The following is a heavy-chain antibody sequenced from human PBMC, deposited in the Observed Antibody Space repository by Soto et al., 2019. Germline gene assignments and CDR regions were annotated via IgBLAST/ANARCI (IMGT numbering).Heavy chain of an antibody. CDR3: AQEGRWLQLGYFDY. D-gene: IGHD5-12*01. Sequence: GGSLRLSCAASGFTFSSYGMHWVRQAPGKGLEWVAVISYDGSNKYYADSVKGRFTISRDNSKNTLYLQMNSLRAEDTAVYYCAQEGRWLQLGYFDYWGQGTLVTVSS. V-gene: IGHV3-30*18. CDR2: ISYDGSNK. J-gene: IGHJ4*02. CDR1: GFTFSSYG.